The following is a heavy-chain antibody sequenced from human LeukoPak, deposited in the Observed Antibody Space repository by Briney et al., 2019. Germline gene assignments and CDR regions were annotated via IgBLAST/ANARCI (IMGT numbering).Heavy chain of an antibody. Sequence: AGGSLRLSCADSEFTFSNYAISWVRQAPGKGLKWVSLISGSGGSTYYADSVKGRFTISRDNSKNTLYLQMDSLRAEDTAVYYCAKDVRVGEYYGSGTYFDCWGQGTLVTVSS. CDR2: ISGSGGST. CDR3: AKDVRVGEYYGSGTYFDC. J-gene: IGHJ4*02. V-gene: IGHV3-23*01. D-gene: IGHD3-10*01. CDR1: EFTFSNYA.